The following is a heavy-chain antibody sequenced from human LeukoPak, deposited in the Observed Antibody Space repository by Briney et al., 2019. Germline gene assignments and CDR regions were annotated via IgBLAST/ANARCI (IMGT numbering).Heavy chain of an antibody. CDR3: ARNYDSSGYTTFGY. V-gene: IGHV4-59*01. CDR1: GGSISSYY. D-gene: IGHD3-22*01. CDR2: IYYSGTT. J-gene: IGHJ4*02. Sequence: SETLSLTCTVSGGSISSYYWSWLRQPPGKGLEGIGYIYYSGTTNYNPSLKSRVTISVDTSKNQFSLKLSSVTAADTAVYYCARNYDSSGYTTFGYWGQGTLVTVAS.